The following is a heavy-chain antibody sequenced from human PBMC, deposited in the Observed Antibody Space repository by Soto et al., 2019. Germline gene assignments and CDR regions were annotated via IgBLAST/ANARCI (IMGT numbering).Heavy chain of an antibody. CDR1: GFIFSSYS. CDR2: ISAFSDSI. Sequence: SLRLSCAASGFIFSSYSMYWVRQAPGKGPEGVAGISAFSDSILYADSVEGRFTISRDNSKNTLYLQLNSLKTEDTGVYYCTTLPSLTVSGKVYWGQGTLVTVSS. J-gene: IGHJ4*02. D-gene: IGHD6-13*01. V-gene: IGHV3-23*01. CDR3: TTLPSLTVSGKVY.